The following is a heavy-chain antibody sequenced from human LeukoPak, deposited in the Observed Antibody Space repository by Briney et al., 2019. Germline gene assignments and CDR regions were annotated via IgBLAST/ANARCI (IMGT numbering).Heavy chain of an antibody. J-gene: IGHJ4*02. D-gene: IGHD6-19*01. CDR2: VVPMFGIR. CDR1: GGTFNNYA. V-gene: IGHV1-69*04. CDR3: ATPQVSGWNFDY. Sequence: SVKVSCKTSGGTFNNYAISWVRQAPGQGLEWMGRVVPMFGIRNYPQTFRGRVNITADKATNTVYMELRSLRAEDTAIYYCATPQVSGWNFDYWGQGTLVTVSS.